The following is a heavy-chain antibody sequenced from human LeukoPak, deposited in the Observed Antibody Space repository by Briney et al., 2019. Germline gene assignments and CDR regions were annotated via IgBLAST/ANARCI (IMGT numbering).Heavy chain of an antibody. CDR3: ARDRTAAGDY. D-gene: IGHD6-13*01. V-gene: IGHV3-21*01. CDR1: GFTFSSYS. J-gene: IGHJ4*02. Sequence: PGGSLRLSCAASGFTFSSYSMKWVRQAPGKGLEWVSSISSSSSYIYYADSVKGRFTISRDNAKNSLYLQMNSLRGDDTAVYYCARDRTAAGDYWGQGTLVTVSS. CDR2: ISSSSSYI.